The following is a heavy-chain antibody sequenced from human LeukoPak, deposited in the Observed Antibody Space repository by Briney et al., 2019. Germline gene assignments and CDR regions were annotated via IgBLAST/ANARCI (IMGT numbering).Heavy chain of an antibody. D-gene: IGHD2-2*01. J-gene: IGHJ3*02. V-gene: IGHV4-59*12. CDR2: IYYSGST. CDR1: GGSISSYY. Sequence: PETLSLTCTVSGGSISSYYWSWIRQPPGKGLEWIGYIYYSGSTNYNPSLKSRVTISVDTSRNQFSLKLSSVTAADTAVYYCARKGRRPAAMPYDAFDIWGQGTMVTVSS. CDR3: ARKGRRPAAMPYDAFDI.